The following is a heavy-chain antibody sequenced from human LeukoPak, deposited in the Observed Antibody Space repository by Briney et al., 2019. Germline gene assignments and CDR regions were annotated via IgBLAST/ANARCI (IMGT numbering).Heavy chain of an antibody. J-gene: IGHJ5*02. D-gene: IGHD2-15*01. V-gene: IGHV1-2*06. CDR3: ARGYCSGGSCYSVEXWFDP. Sequence: ASVKVSCKAAGYTFTGYYMFWVRQAPGQGLEWMGRINPNSGGTNYAQKFQGRVTMTRDTSISTAYMELSRLRSDDTAVYYCARGYCSGGSCYSVEXWFDPWGQGTLVTVSS. CDR1: GYTFTGYY. CDR2: INPNSGGT.